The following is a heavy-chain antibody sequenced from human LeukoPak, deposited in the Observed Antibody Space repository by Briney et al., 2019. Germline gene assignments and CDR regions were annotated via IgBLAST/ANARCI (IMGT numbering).Heavy chain of an antibody. J-gene: IGHJ3*02. CDR1: GSSISSSNW. CDR3: ARRGYYYDSSGSPGFAFDI. D-gene: IGHD3-22*01. CDR2: MYHTGIS. V-gene: IGHV4-4*02. Sequence: PSETLSLTCAVSGSSISSSNWWSWLRQPPGKGLEGIGEMYHTGISNYNPSLESRVSISVDKSKNQFALKLSSVTAADTALYYCARRGYYYDSSGSPGFAFDIWGQGTLVTVSS.